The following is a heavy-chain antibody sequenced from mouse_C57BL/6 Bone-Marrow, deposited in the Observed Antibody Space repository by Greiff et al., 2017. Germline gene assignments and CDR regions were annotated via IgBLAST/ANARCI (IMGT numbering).Heavy chain of an antibody. J-gene: IGHJ1*03. CDR3: ARWYFDV. Sequence: EVQLQQSGPELVKPGASVKISCKASGYTFTDYYMNWVKQSHGKSLEWIGDINPNNGGTSYNQKFKGKATLTVDKSSSTAYMELRSLTSEDSAVYSVARWYFDVWGTGTTVTVSS. CDR1: GYTFTDYY. CDR2: INPNNGGT. V-gene: IGHV1-26*01.